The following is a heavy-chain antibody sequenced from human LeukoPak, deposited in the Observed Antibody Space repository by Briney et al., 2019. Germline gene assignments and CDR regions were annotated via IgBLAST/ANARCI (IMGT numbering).Heavy chain of an antibody. CDR2: IGSSGSST. CDR3: ARGLDY. CDR1: GFTFSSYN. J-gene: IGHJ4*02. V-gene: IGHV3-48*02. Sequence: GGSLRLSCGVSGFTFSSYNMNWVRQAPGKGLEWVSYIGSSGSSTSYADSVKGRFTVSRDNAKNSLFLQMNSLRDEDTAVYYCARGLDYWGQGTLVTVSS.